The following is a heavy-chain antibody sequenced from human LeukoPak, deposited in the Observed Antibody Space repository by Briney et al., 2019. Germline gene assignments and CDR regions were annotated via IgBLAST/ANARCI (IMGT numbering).Heavy chain of an antibody. V-gene: IGHV3-21*04. J-gene: IGHJ5*02. D-gene: IGHD3-3*01. Sequence: GGSLRLSCAASGFTFSSYSMNWVRQAPGKGLEWVSSISSSSSYIYYADSVKGRFTISRDNAKNSLYLQMNSLRAEDTAVYYCAKDTGTFGVVRFDPWGQGTLVTVSS. CDR2: ISSSSSYI. CDR1: GFTFSSYS. CDR3: AKDTGTFGVVRFDP.